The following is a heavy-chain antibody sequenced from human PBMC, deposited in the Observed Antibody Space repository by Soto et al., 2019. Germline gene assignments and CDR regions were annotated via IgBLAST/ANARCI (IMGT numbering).Heavy chain of an antibody. CDR1: GGSISSSSYY. CDR2: IYYSGST. Sequence: SETLSLTCTVSGGSISSSSYYWGWIRQPPGKGLEWIGSIYYSGSTYYNPSLKSQVTISVDTAKNQFSLKLRSVTAAATAVYYCARHNGYCSSTSCYTHAFDIWGQGTMVTVSS. D-gene: IGHD2-2*02. CDR3: ARHNGYCSSTSCYTHAFDI. J-gene: IGHJ3*02. V-gene: IGHV4-39*01.